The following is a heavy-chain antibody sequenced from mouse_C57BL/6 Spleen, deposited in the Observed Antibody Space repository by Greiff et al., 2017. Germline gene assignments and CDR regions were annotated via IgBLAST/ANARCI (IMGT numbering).Heavy chain of an antibody. V-gene: IGHV1-82*01. CDR2: IYPGDGDT. CDR3: ARGGLTGSSGYVDY. D-gene: IGHD3-2*02. J-gene: IGHJ2*01. Sequence: QVQLQQSGPELVKPGASVKISCKASGYAFSSSWMNWVKQRPGKGLEWIGRIYPGDGDTNYNGKFKGKATLTADKSSSTAYMQLSSLTSEDSAVYFCARGGLTGSSGYVDYWGQGTTLTVSS. CDR1: GYAFSSSW.